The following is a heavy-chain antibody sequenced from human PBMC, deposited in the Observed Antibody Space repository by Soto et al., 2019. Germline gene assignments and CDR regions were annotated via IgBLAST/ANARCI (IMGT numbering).Heavy chain of an antibody. D-gene: IGHD6-19*01. V-gene: IGHV3-48*02. J-gene: IGHJ4*02. Sequence: EVQLVESGGGMVQPGGSLRVSCAASGFTLSSYSMHWVRQAPGKGLEWVSYISGSGGTIYYADSVKGRFTTSRDTAKNSLSVQMNSLRDEDTAVYFCARETGLRSSGWSYDFDFWGQGTRVTVSS. CDR2: ISGSGGTI. CDR1: GFTLSSYS. CDR3: ARETGLRSSGWSYDFDF.